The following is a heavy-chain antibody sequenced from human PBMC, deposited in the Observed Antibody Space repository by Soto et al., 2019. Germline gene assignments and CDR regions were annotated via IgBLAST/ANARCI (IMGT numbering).Heavy chain of an antibody. J-gene: IGHJ6*02. CDR2: INAGNGNT. D-gene: IGHD3-10*01. CDR3: ARDPSGYYGMDV. Sequence: GASVKVSCKAPGYTFTSYAMHWVRQAPGQRLEWMGWINAGNGNTKYSQKFQGRVTITRDTSASTAYMELSSLRSEDTAVYYCARDPSGYYGMDVWGQGTTVNVSS. CDR1: GYTFTSYA. V-gene: IGHV1-3*01.